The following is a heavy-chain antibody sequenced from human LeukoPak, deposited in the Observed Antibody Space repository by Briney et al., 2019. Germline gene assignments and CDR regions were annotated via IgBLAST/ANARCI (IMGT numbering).Heavy chain of an antibody. Sequence: PSETLSLTCTVSGGSISGYYWSWIRHPPGKGLEWIGYIYFRGSTNSNPSLKSRVTISVDTSKNQFSLKLSSVTAADTAVYYCARLDTGGRLARWGQGTLVTVSS. J-gene: IGHJ4*02. V-gene: IGHV4-59*08. D-gene: IGHD1-14*01. CDR1: GGSISGYY. CDR2: IYFRGST. CDR3: ARLDTGGRLAR.